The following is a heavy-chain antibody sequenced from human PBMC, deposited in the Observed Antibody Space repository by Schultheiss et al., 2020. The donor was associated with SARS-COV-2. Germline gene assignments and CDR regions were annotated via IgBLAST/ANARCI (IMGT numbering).Heavy chain of an antibody. J-gene: IGHJ4*02. D-gene: IGHD3-22*01. V-gene: IGHV3-21*05. CDR2: ISSSSSYI. CDR3: AKTVRGRGGSSGYYQNYFDY. Sequence: GGSLRLSCAASGFTFSNAWMSWVRQAPGKGLEWVSYISSSSSYIYYADSVKGRFTISRDNAKNSLYLQMNSLRAEDTALYYCAKTVRGRGGSSGYYQNYFDYWGQGTLVTVSS. CDR1: GFTFSNAW.